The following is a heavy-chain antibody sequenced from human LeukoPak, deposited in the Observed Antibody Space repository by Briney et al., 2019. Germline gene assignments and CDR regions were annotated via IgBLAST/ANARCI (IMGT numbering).Heavy chain of an antibody. D-gene: IGHD3-10*01. CDR2: IYYSGST. V-gene: IGHV4-59*08. CDR1: GGSISSYY. CDR3: ARRYLVSYDDAFDI. J-gene: IGHJ3*02. Sequence: PSETLSLTCTVSGGSISSYYWSWIRQPPGKGLEWIGYIYYSGSTNYNPSLESRVTISVDTSKNQFSLKLSSVTAADTAVYYCARRYLVSYDDAFDIWGQGTMVTVSS.